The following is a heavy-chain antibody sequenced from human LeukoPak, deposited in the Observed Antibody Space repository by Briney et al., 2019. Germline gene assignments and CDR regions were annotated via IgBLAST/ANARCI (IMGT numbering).Heavy chain of an antibody. V-gene: IGHV3-74*01. J-gene: IGHJ4*02. D-gene: IGHD2-15*01. Sequence: GGSLRLSCAASGFTFSSYWMHWVRQAPGKGLVWVSRINSDGSSTSYADSVKGRFTISRDNAKNSLYLQMNSLRAEDTAVYYCARGYCSGGTCYGHFDYWGQGTLVTVSS. CDR1: GFTFSSYW. CDR3: ARGYCSGGTCYGHFDY. CDR2: INSDGSST.